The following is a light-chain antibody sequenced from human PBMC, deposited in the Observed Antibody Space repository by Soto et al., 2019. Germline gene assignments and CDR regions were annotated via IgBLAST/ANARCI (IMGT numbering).Light chain of an antibody. Sequence: QAVVTQPASVSGSPGQSTIISCTGSTSDVGSYNHVSWYQQHPGRAPKLIIYDVSNRPSGVSNRFSGSKSANTASLTISGLQSEDEADYYCSSHASGSTLIFGGGTKVTVL. CDR3: SSHASGSTLI. CDR1: TSDVGSYNH. V-gene: IGLV2-14*03. J-gene: IGLJ2*01. CDR2: DVS.